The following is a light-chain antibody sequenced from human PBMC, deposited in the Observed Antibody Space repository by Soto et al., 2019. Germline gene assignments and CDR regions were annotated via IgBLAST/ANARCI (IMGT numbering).Light chain of an antibody. CDR3: QKYDSAPWA. J-gene: IGKJ1*01. V-gene: IGKV1-27*01. Sequence: QMTQSPSSLSSSLGARITIACRASQGIKEYVPWYQQKPGRGPKLLIYAASTLQSGVPSRFSGSGSGTDFTLTISSLQPEDVATYYCQKYDSAPWAFGQGTKVDIK. CDR2: AAS. CDR1: QGIKEY.